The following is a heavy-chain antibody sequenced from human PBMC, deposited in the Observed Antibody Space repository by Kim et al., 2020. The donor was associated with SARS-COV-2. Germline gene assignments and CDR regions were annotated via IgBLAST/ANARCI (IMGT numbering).Heavy chain of an antibody. D-gene: IGHD2-2*01. CDR2: IRSKANSYAT. J-gene: IGHJ6*02. CDR1: GFTFSGSA. V-gene: IGHV3-73*01. CDR3: TRQGYCSSTSCSDYYYGMDV. Sequence: GGSLRLSCAASGFTFSGSAMHWVRQASGKGLEWVGRIRSKANSYATAYAASVKGRFTISRDDSKNTAYLQMNSLKTEDTAVYYCTRQGYCSSTSCSDYYYGMDVWGQGTTVTVSS.